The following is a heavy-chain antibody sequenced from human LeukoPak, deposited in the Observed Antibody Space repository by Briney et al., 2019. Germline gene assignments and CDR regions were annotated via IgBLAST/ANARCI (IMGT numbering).Heavy chain of an antibody. Sequence: PGGSLRLSCAASGFTFSSYGMHWVRQAPGKGLEWVAFIRYDGSNKYYADSVKGRFTISRDNSKNTLYLQMNSLRAEDTAVYYCARVAVSGPTGWFDSWGQGTLVIVSS. CDR1: GFTFSSYG. J-gene: IGHJ5*01. V-gene: IGHV3-30*02. CDR2: IRYDGSNK. D-gene: IGHD2-8*02. CDR3: ARVAVSGPTGWFDS.